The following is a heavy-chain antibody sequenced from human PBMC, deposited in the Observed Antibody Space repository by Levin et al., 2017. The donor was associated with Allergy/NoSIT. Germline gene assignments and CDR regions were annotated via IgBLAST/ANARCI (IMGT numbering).Heavy chain of an antibody. V-gene: IGHV3-30*18. CDR2: ISHDGINT. D-gene: IGHD6-19*01. CDR3: VKGGGLAVAATFDP. Sequence: SCAASGFTFSSFGMHWVRQAPGKGLDWVAVISHDGINTYYADSVKGRFTISRDNSKNTLYLQVNSLRAEDSAVYYCVKGGGLAVAATFDPWGQGTLVTVSS. CDR1: GFTFSSFG. J-gene: IGHJ5*02.